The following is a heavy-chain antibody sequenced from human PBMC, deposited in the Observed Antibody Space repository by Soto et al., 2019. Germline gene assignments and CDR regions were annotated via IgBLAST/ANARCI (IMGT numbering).Heavy chain of an antibody. Sequence: QVQLVQSGAEVKKPGSSVKVSCKASGGTFSSYTISWVRQAPGQGLEWMGRIIPILGIANYAQKFQGRVTITADKSSSTADMELSSLRSEDTAVYYCARDWGIVGTDAFDIWGQGTMVTVSS. J-gene: IGHJ3*02. CDR3: ARDWGIVGTDAFDI. CDR1: GGTFSSYT. D-gene: IGHD3-16*01. V-gene: IGHV1-69*08. CDR2: IIPILGIA.